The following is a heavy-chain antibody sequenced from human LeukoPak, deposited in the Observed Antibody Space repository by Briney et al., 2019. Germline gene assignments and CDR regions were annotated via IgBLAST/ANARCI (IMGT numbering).Heavy chain of an antibody. Sequence: GASLKASCKASGYTLSRYGIRSVRRAPGQGLEWRGWISAYIGITNSAQNLQARVTMTTETSPRTAYMARRSARSEHTTVYYCARDHSARPYDFWSGSNWFDPWGQGTLVTVSS. D-gene: IGHD3-3*01. CDR2: ISAYIGIT. CDR3: ARDHSARPYDFWSGSNWFDP. J-gene: IGHJ5*02. V-gene: IGHV1-18*01. CDR1: GYTLSRYG.